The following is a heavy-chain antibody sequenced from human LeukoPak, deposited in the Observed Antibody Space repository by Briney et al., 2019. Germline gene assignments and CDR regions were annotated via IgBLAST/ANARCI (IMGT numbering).Heavy chain of an antibody. CDR3: ARVFSYFYYMDV. V-gene: IGHV3-64*01. J-gene: IGHJ6*03. CDR1: GFTFSSYA. D-gene: IGHD3-10*02. Sequence: PGGSLRLSCAASGFTFSSYAMQWVRQAPGKGLEYVSGISSNGGSTYYANSVKGRFTISRDNSKNMLYLQMGSLRAEDMAVYYCARVFSYFYYMDVWGKGTTVTVSS. CDR2: ISSNGGST.